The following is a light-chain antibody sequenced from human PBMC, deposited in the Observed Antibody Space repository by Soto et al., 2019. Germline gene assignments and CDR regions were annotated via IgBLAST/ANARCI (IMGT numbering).Light chain of an antibody. CDR1: QSISRS. CDR3: QQYYTYPRT. CDR2: GAS. V-gene: IGKV1-5*01. J-gene: IGKJ1*01. Sequence: DIQVTQSPSTLSASVGDRVTITCRASQSISRSLAWYQQIPGRAPKLRIYGASSLERGVPSRFSGSGSGTEFTLTISGLQPDDFATYYCQQYYTYPRTFGQGTKVEV.